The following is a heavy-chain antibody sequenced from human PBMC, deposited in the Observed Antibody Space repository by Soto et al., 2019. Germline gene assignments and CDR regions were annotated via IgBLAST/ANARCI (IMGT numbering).Heavy chain of an antibody. CDR3: AKDRRGVYYHDAFDI. D-gene: IGHD2-8*01. Sequence: GGSLRLSCAASGFTFSSYAMSWVRQAPGKGLEWVSAVSGSGGSTYYADSVKGRFTISRDNSKNTLYLQMNSLRAEDTAVYYCAKDRRGVYYHDAFDIWGQGTMVTVSS. J-gene: IGHJ3*02. CDR1: GFTFSSYA. CDR2: VSGSGGST. V-gene: IGHV3-23*01.